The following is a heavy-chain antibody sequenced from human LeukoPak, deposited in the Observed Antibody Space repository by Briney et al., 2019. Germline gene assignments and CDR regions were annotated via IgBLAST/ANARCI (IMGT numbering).Heavy chain of an antibody. D-gene: IGHD3-22*01. CDR2: ISYDGSNK. V-gene: IGHV3-30-3*01. Sequence: GGSLRLSCAASGFTFSSYAMHWVRQAPGKGLEWVAVISYDGSNKYYADSVKGRFTISRDNSKNTLYLQMNSLRAEDTAVHYCARDLADLNYDSSGIGCGYWGQGTLVTVSS. CDR3: ARDLADLNYDSSGIGCGY. CDR1: GFTFSSYA. J-gene: IGHJ4*02.